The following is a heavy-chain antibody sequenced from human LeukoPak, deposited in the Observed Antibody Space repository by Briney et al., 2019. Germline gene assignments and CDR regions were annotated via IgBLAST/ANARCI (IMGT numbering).Heavy chain of an antibody. CDR3: ARTYYDILTGYNPYFDY. Sequence: GGSLRLSCAASGFTFSTYTMSWVRQAPGKGLEWVSSITASSTSTYYADSVKGRFTISRDNAKNSLYLQMNSLRAEDTAVYYCARTYYDILTGYNPYFDYWGQGTLVTVSS. D-gene: IGHD3-9*01. CDR1: GFTFSTYT. V-gene: IGHV3-21*01. CDR2: ITASSTST. J-gene: IGHJ4*02.